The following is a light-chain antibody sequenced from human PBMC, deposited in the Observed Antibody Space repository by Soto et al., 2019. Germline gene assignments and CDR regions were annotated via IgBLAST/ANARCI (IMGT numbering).Light chain of an antibody. CDR1: QSVYNN. CDR2: GAS. Sequence: EIVITQSPATLSVSPGERATLSCRASQSVYNNLAWYQQKPGQAPRLLIYGASTRATGIPARFSGSGSGKEFTLTISTLQSEDFAVYFCQQYNNWPPVTFGHGTKADIK. V-gene: IGKV3-15*01. CDR3: QQYNNWPPVT. J-gene: IGKJ3*01.